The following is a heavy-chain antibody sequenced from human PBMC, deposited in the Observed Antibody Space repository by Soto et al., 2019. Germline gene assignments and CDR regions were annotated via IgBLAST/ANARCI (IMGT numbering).Heavy chain of an antibody. V-gene: IGHV3-48*01. J-gene: IGHJ3*01. D-gene: IGHD3-22*01. CDR1: GFTFSSYG. Sequence: GGSLRLSCAASGFTFSSYGMHWVRQAPGKGLEWVSYIGIGSSTKYYADTVKGRFTISRDNAKNSLYLQMNSLRAEDKVVYYFARDQLYYNDISGRPLNAFDVWGQGTMVTVSS. CDR2: IGIGSSTK. CDR3: ARDQLYYNDISGRPLNAFDV.